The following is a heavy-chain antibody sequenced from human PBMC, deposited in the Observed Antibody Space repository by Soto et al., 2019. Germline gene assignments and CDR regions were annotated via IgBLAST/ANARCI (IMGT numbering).Heavy chain of an antibody. CDR1: GYTFTSYY. J-gene: IGHJ6*02. CDR3: ARALEAFGVDIGYYYYGMDV. D-gene: IGHD3-3*01. V-gene: IGHV1-46*01. Sequence: ASVKVSCKASGYTFTSYYMHWVRQAPGQGLEWMGIINPSGGSTSYAQKFQGRVTMTRDTSTSTVYMELSSLRSEDTAVYYCARALEAFGVDIGYYYYGMDVWGQGTTVTVSS. CDR2: INPSGGST.